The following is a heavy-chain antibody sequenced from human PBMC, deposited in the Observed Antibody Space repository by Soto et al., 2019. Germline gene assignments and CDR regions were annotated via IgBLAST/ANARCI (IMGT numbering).Heavy chain of an antibody. CDR3: ASRGHCSNGQCHPFDY. CDR1: DFSLSCFY. CDR2: ISMSGSYK. V-gene: IGHV3-11*06. D-gene: IGHD2-8*01. J-gene: IGHJ4*02. Sequence: PGGSLRRSCVVSDFSLSCFYMSWVRQAPGKGLEWLSFISMSGSYKTYAASVEGRFTISRDNVKNILYLQMDSLRVEDTAVYYCASRGHCSNGQCHPFDYWGQGTQVTVSS.